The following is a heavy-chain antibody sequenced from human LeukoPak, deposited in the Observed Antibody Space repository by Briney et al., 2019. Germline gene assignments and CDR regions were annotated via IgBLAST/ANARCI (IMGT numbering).Heavy chain of an antibody. CDR3: ARHELEAVAPYFDY. J-gene: IGHJ4*02. V-gene: IGHV4-39*07. CDR2: IYYSGNT. D-gene: IGHD6-19*01. Sequence: SETLSLTCTVSGGSISSGSYYWGWIRQPPGKGLEWIGSIYYSGNTYYNPSLKSRVTISVDASKNEFSLKLTSVTAADTAVYYCARHELEAVAPYFDYWGQGTLVTVSS. CDR1: GGSISSGSYY.